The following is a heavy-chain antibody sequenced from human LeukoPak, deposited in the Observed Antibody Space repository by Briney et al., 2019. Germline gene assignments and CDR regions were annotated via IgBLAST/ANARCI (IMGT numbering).Heavy chain of an antibody. CDR2: ISGSGGST. V-gene: IGHV3-23*01. CDR3: AKTALHSRYYDSSGYWGGYFDY. D-gene: IGHD3-22*01. J-gene: IGHJ4*02. Sequence: GGSLRLSCAASGFTFSSYAMSWVRQAPGKGLEWVSAISGSGGSTYYADSVKGRFTISRDNSKNTLYLQMNSLRAEDTAVYYCAKTALHSRYYDSSGYWGGYFDYWGQGTLVTVSS. CDR1: GFTFSSYA.